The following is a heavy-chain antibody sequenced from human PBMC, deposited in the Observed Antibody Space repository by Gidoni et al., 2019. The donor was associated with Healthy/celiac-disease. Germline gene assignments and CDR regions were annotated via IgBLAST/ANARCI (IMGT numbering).Heavy chain of an antibody. J-gene: IGHJ5*02. CDR2: IYYSGST. CDR3: ARDRDYYGSEYLSGWFVP. Sequence: QLKLPESGPGLVTPSETLSLTRTVSGGSISSSSYYRGWIRQPPGKGLEWIGSIYYSGSTYYNPSLKSRVTISVDTSKNQFSLKLSSVTAAVTAVYYCARDRDYYGSEYLSGWFVPGGQVTLGTVSS. V-gene: IGHV4-39*07. D-gene: IGHD3-10*01. CDR1: GGSISSSSYY.